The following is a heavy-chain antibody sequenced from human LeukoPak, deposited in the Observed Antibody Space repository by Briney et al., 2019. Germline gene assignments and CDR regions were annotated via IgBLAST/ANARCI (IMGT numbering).Heavy chain of an antibody. Sequence: SSETLSLTCTVSGGSISSGGYYWSWIRQHPGKGLGWIGYIYYSGSTYYNPSLKSRVTISVDTSKNQFSLKLSSVTAADTAVYYCARDRGPYSGYDSYYFDYWGQGTLVTVSS. V-gene: IGHV4-31*03. CDR3: ARDRGPYSGYDSYYFDY. CDR1: GGSISSGGYY. CDR2: IYYSGST. D-gene: IGHD5-12*01. J-gene: IGHJ4*02.